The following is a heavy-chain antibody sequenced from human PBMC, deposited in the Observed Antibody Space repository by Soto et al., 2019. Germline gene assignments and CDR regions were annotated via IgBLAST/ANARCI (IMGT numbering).Heavy chain of an antibody. D-gene: IGHD6-13*01. CDR2: IWYDGSNK. CDR3: ARDRSLAAAGRSYYYYYGMDV. CDR1: GVTFISYG. Sequence: PGGFLRLSCAASGVTFISYGMHWVRQAPGKGLEWVAVIWYDGSNKYYADTVKGRFTISRDNSKNTLYLKMNSLRAEDTAVYYCARDRSLAAAGRSYYYYYGMDVWGQGTTVTVSS. J-gene: IGHJ6*02. V-gene: IGHV3-33*08.